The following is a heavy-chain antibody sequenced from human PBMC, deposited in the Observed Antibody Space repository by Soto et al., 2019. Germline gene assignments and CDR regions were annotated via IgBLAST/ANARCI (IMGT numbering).Heavy chain of an antibody. J-gene: IGHJ4*02. Sequence: PGGSLRLSGTACGFTFGDYAINWFRQAPWKGLEWVGFIGSKAYGGTIEYAASVKGRFTLSRDDSKSIAYLQMNSLKTEDTAVYYCTRDGSYIAQFDYWGQRTLVAVSS. CDR2: IGSKAYGGTI. CDR3: TRDGSYIAQFDY. D-gene: IGHD3-10*01. V-gene: IGHV3-49*03. CDR1: GFTFGDYA.